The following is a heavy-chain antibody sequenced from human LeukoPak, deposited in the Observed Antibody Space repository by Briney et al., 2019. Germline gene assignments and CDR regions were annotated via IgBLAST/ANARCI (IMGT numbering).Heavy chain of an antibody. CDR1: GFSISSGHY. Sequence: SETLSLTCTVSGFSISSGHYWGWIRQPPGQGLEWIGSIHERGSTFYNPSLKSRVTISIDTSKNQFSLNVNSVTAADTAVYYCARASRPSNSWFDPWGQGTVVTVSS. CDR2: IHERGST. V-gene: IGHV4-38-2*02. D-gene: IGHD6-6*01. CDR3: ARASRPSNSWFDP. J-gene: IGHJ5*02.